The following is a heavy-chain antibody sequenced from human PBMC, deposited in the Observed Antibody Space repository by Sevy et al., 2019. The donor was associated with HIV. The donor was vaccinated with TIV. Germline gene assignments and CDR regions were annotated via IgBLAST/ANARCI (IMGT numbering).Heavy chain of an antibody. CDR2: IDSDGSA. CDR3: ARDRYYDASGYYYYYYGMDV. Sequence: GGSLRLCCAASGFTVSDNYMAWVRLAPGKGLEWVSLIDSDGSAYYADSVKGRFTISRDNVKNTLYLQINALRAEDTGLYFCARDRYYDASGYYYYYYGMDVWGQGTTVTVSS. V-gene: IGHV3-66*01. CDR1: GFTVSDNY. D-gene: IGHD3-22*01. J-gene: IGHJ6*02.